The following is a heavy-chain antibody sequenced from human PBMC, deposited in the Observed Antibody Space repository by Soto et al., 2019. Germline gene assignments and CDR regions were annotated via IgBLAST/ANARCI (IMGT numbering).Heavy chain of an antibody. CDR1: GGSISSDY. CDR2: IFYSRST. Sequence: SETLSLTCSVSGGSISSDYLSWIRQPPGKGLEWIGYIFYSRSTNYNPSLKSRVTMSIDTSKNQFSLKLSSVTAADTAVYYCARVTINVSTYYFDYWGQGTLVTVSS. CDR3: ARVTINVSTYYFDY. J-gene: IGHJ4*02. V-gene: IGHV4-59*01.